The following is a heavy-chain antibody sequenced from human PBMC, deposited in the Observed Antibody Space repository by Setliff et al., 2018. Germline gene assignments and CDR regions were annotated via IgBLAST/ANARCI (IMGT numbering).Heavy chain of an antibody. V-gene: IGHV4-59*01. J-gene: IGHJ3*02. Sequence: SETLSLTCAVYGGSFSGYYWSWIRQPPGKGLEWIGYIYYSGSTNYNPSLKSRVTISVDTSKNQFSLKLSSVTSADTAVYYCARGGDSGSYFLANHDAFDIWGQGTTVTVSS. CDR3: ARGGDSGSYFLANHDAFDI. D-gene: IGHD1-26*01. CDR1: GGSFSGYY. CDR2: IYYSGST.